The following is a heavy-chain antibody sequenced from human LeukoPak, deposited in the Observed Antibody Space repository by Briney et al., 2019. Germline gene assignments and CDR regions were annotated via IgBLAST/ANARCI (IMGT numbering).Heavy chain of an antibody. CDR2: IKSDGRT. CDR3: ARAPSEIGGYYPEYFRH. V-gene: IGHV3-74*01. J-gene: IGHJ1*01. CDR1: GFTLSSYW. Sequence: GGSLRLSCAASGFTLSSYWMHWVRQAPGKGLVWVSRIKSDGRTNYADSVKGRFTISRDNAKNTVSLQMNSLRAEDTGVYYCARAPSEIGGYYPEYFRHWGQGTLVIVS. D-gene: IGHD3-22*01.